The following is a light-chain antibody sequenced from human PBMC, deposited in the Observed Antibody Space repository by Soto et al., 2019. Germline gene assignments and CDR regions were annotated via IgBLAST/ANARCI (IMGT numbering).Light chain of an antibody. CDR3: HQYDSSPLT. Sequence: EIVLTQSPGTLSLSPGERATLSCRASQSVSSSYLAWYQQKPGQAPRLLIYGASSRATGIPDRFSGSGSGTDFILTISRLEPEDFAEYYCHQYDSSPLTFGGGSKVEIK. CDR1: QSVSSSY. CDR2: GAS. J-gene: IGKJ4*01. V-gene: IGKV3-20*01.